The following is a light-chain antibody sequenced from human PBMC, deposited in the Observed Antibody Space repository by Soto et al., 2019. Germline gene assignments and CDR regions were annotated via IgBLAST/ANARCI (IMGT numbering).Light chain of an antibody. Sequence: QSALTPPLSVSGSPGQSFTISCTGTSSDVGGYKYVSWYQQHPGKAPKLMIYDVSKRPSGVPDRFSGSKSGNTASLTISGLQAEDEADCYCCSYTGSYNWVFGGGTKLTVL. V-gene: IGLV2-11*01. CDR2: DVS. CDR3: CSYTGSYNWV. CDR1: SSDVGGYKY. J-gene: IGLJ3*02.